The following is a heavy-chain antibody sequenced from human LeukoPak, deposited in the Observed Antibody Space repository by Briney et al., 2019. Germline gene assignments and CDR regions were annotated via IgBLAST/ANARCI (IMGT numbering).Heavy chain of an antibody. Sequence: PSETLSLTCTVSGGSISSGSYYWSWIRQPPGKGLEWIGYIYYSGSTNYNPSLKSRVTISVDTSKNQFSLKLSSVTAADTAVYYCARGKGYPFDYWGQGTLVTVSS. CDR2: IYYSGST. D-gene: IGHD2-15*01. V-gene: IGHV4-61*01. CDR3: ARGKGYPFDY. J-gene: IGHJ4*02. CDR1: GGSISSGSYY.